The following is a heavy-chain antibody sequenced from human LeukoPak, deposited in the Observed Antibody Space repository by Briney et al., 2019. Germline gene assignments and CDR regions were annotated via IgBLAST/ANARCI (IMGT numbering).Heavy chain of an antibody. CDR1: GFTFSGSA. J-gene: IGHJ4*02. D-gene: IGHD4-17*01. Sequence: GGSLRLSCAASGFTFSGSAMHWVRQASGKGLEWVGRIRSKANSYATAYAASVKGRFTISRDNSKNTLYLQMNSLRAEDTAVYYCAKEVTVTRGDYFDYWGQGTLVTVSS. CDR2: IRSKANSYAT. CDR3: AKEVTVTRGDYFDY. V-gene: IGHV3-73*01.